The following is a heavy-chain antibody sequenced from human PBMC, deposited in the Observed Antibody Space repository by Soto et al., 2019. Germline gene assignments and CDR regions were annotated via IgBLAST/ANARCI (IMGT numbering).Heavy chain of an antibody. Sequence: GGSLRLSCAASGFAFSSYGMHWVRQAPGKGLEWVAVIWYDGSNKYYADSVKGRFSISRDNSKNTLFLQMNSLRVEDTAMYYCVRENYYYGMAVWGQGTAVTVS. CDR1: GFAFSSYG. CDR3: VRENYYYGMAV. V-gene: IGHV3-33*01. CDR2: IWYDGSNK. J-gene: IGHJ6*02.